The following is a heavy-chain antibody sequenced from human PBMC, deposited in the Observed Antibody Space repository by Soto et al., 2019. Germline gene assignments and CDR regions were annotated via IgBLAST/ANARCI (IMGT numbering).Heavy chain of an antibody. CDR2: ISHSGST. CDR1: GGSFSGYY. CDR3: ARVVPAANWFDP. D-gene: IGHD2-2*01. Sequence: QVQLQQWGAGLLKPSETLSLTCAVSGGSFSGYYWSWIRQPPGKGLEWIGEISHSGSTNYNPSLKRRITMSVDTPKNQFSLKLSSMTAADTATYYCARVVPAANWFDPWGQGTLVTVSS. J-gene: IGHJ5*02. V-gene: IGHV4-34*01.